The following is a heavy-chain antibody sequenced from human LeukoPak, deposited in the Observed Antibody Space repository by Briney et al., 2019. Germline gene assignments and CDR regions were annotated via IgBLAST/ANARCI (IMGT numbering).Heavy chain of an antibody. CDR3: AKAGSYSYFDY. CDR1: GFTFSSYG. J-gene: IGHJ4*02. D-gene: IGHD1-26*01. V-gene: IGHV3-23*01. CDR2: ISPSDGT. Sequence: GGSLRLSCAASGFTFSSYGMHWVRQAPGKGLEWVSAISPSDGTYYADSVKGRFTISRDNSKNTLYLQMNSLRAEDTALYYCAKAGSYSYFDYWGQGTLVTISS.